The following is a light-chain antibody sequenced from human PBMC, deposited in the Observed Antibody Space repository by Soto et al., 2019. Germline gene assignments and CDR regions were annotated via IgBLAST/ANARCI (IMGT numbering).Light chain of an antibody. CDR2: ENN. V-gene: IGLV1-51*02. Sequence: QAVLTQPPSVSAAPGQKVTISCSGSSSNIGSNSVSWYQQLPGTAPKLLIYENNKRPSGIPDRFSGSKSGASATLGITGLQTGDEADYYCGTWYSSLSVLVFGGGTKLTVL. J-gene: IGLJ2*01. CDR3: GTWYSSLSVLV. CDR1: SSNIGSNS.